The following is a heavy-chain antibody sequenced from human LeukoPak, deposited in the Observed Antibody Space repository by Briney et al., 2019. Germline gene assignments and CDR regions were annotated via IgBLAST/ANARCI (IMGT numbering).Heavy chain of an antibody. Sequence: GASVKVSCKASGYTFISYAMNWVRQAPGQGLEWMGWINTNTGNPTYAQGFTGRFVFSLDTSVSTAYLHIISLKAEDTAVYYCARARPSSGWYGGDYWGQGTLVTVSS. CDR1: GYTFISYA. CDR2: INTNTGNP. V-gene: IGHV7-4-1*02. D-gene: IGHD6-19*01. CDR3: ARARPSSGWYGGDY. J-gene: IGHJ4*02.